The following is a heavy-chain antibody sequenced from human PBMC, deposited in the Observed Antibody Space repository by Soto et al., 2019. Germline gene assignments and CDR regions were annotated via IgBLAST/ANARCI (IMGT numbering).Heavy chain of an antibody. J-gene: IGHJ4*02. V-gene: IGHV5-10-1*01. Sequence: PGESLKISCKGSGYKFTNYWLSWVRQTPGKGLEWMGRIDPSDSYINYSPSFRGHVTISIDESISTAHLQWSSLKASDTATYYYDSSGYYIYYFDYWGQGTLVTVSS. CDR1: GYKFTNYW. CDR3: DSSGYYIYYFDY. D-gene: IGHD3-22*01. CDR2: IDPSDSYI.